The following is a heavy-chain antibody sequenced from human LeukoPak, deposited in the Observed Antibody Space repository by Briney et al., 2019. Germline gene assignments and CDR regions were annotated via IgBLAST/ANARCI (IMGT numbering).Heavy chain of an antibody. J-gene: IGHJ4*02. CDR1: GVTLSSYA. CDR2: ISSSGSGGNT. V-gene: IGHV3-23*01. Sequence: GGSLRLSCAASGVTLSSYAMSWARQAPGKGLEWVSGISSSGSGGNTYYADSVKGRFTISRDNSQNTLYLQMNSLRADETAIYYCARAPGGFHGDYSPIAYWGQGTLVTVSS. D-gene: IGHD4-17*01. CDR3: ARAPGGFHGDYSPIAY.